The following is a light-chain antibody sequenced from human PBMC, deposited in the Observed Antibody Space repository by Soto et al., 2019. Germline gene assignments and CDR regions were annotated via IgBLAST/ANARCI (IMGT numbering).Light chain of an antibody. V-gene: IGLV2-14*01. J-gene: IGLJ2*01. CDR1: SSDVGGYNS. CDR2: EVS. Sequence: QSVLTQPASVSGSPGQSITISCTGASSDVGGYNSVSWYQQHPGKAPKLMIYEVSNRPSGVSNRFSGSKSGNTASLTISGLQAEDEAYYYCSSYTGSSTLVVFGGGTKLTVL. CDR3: SSYTGSSTLVV.